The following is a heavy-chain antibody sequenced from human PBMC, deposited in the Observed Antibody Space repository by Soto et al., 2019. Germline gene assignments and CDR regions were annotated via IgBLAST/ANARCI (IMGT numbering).Heavy chain of an antibody. D-gene: IGHD3-3*01. V-gene: IGHV4-39*01. CDR2: IYYAGDT. J-gene: IGHJ4*02. Sequence: SQTLSLTCTVSGGSISSSSYYWGWIRQSPGKGLEWIGSIYYAGDTQYNPSLKSRVTLSVDRSNNQFSLKVTSVTAADTAVYYCARQDATMGYYAFWSGLPVAHCGEGTLVTLSS. CDR3: ARQDATMGYYAFWSGLPVAH. CDR1: GGSISSSSYY.